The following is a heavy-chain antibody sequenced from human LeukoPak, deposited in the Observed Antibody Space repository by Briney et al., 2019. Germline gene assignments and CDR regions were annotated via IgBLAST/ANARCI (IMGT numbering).Heavy chain of an antibody. Sequence: PSETLSLTCTVSGGSISSYYWNWIRQPPGMGLEWIGYIYYSGSTNYNPSLKSRVTISVDTSKNQFSLRLSSVTAADTAVYYCAREGYSSSSRWFDPWGQGTLVTVSS. CDR1: GGSISSYY. CDR3: AREGYSSSSRWFDP. V-gene: IGHV4-59*01. J-gene: IGHJ5*02. CDR2: IYYSGST. D-gene: IGHD6-6*01.